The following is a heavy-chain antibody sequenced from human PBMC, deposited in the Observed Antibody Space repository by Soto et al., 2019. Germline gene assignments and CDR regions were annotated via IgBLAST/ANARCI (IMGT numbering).Heavy chain of an antibody. CDR1: GGSISSGGYS. D-gene: IGHD1-1*01. Sequence: PSETLSLTCAVSGGSISSGGYSWSWIRQPPGKGLEWIGYIYHSGSTYYNPSLKSRVTISVDRSKNQFSLKLSSVTAADTAVYYCVRMASSGTLNWFDPWGQGTLVTVSS. J-gene: IGHJ5*02. V-gene: IGHV4-30-2*01. CDR2: IYHSGST. CDR3: VRMASSGTLNWFDP.